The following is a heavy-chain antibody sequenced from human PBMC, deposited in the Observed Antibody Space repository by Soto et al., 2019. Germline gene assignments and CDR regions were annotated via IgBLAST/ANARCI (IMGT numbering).Heavy chain of an antibody. CDR3: AADGYDYSNYDSYYGMDV. CDR2: IVVGSGNT. J-gene: IGHJ6*02. V-gene: IGHV1-58*01. D-gene: IGHD4-4*01. Sequence: SVKVSCKASGFTFTSSAVQWVRQARGQRLEWIGWIVVGSGNTNYAQKFQERVTITRDMSTSTAYMELSSLRSEDTAVYYCAADGYDYSNYDSYYGMDVWGQGTTVTVSS. CDR1: GFTFTSSA.